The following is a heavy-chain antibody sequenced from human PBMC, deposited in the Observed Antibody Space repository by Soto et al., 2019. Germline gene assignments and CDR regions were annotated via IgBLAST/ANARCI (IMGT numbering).Heavy chain of an antibody. CDR2: IYYSGSI. V-gene: IGHV4-59*08. Sequence: QVQLQESGPGLVKPSETLSLTCTVSGGSISSDYWSWIRQPPGKGLEWIGFIYYSGSINYNPSFEIRVAISVATSKNQFSLNLTSVTAADTAVYYCTSNWDWGSLGYWGQGTLVTVSS. D-gene: IGHD1-1*01. J-gene: IGHJ4*02. CDR1: GGSISSDY. CDR3: TSNWDWGSLGY.